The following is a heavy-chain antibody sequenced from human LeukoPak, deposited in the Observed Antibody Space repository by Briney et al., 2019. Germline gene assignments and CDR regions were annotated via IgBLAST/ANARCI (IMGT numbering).Heavy chain of an antibody. D-gene: IGHD4-17*01. CDR3: ATEVGRYYGVNYYYYMDV. Sequence: ASVKVSCKVSGYTLTELSMHWVRQAPGKGLEWMGGFDPEDGETIYAQKFQGRVTMTEDTSTDTAYMALSSLRSEDTAVYYCATEVGRYYGVNYYYYMDVWGKGTTVTVSS. V-gene: IGHV1-24*01. CDR1: GYTLTELS. J-gene: IGHJ6*03. CDR2: FDPEDGET.